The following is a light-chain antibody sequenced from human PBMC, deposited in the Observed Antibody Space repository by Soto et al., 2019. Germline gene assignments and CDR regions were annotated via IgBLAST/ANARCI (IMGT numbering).Light chain of an antibody. V-gene: IGKV1-5*01. Sequence: DIQMTQSPSTLSASVGDRVAITCRASQSLSSWLAWYQQKPGKAPKLLIYHASSLESGVPSRFSGTGSGTEFTLTISSLQPDDLATYFCQQYHTVPYTFGQGTRLEIK. CDR2: HAS. J-gene: IGKJ5*01. CDR1: QSLSSW. CDR3: QQYHTVPYT.